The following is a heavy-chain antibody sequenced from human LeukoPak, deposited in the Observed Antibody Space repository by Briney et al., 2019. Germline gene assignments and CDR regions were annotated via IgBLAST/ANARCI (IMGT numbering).Heavy chain of an antibody. CDR3: AKGGFGVNRAFDY. CDR1: GFTFNTCA. J-gene: IGHJ4*02. D-gene: IGHD3-3*01. V-gene: IGHV3-23*01. Sequence: GGSLRLSCEASGFTFNTCAMSWVRQAPGKGLEWVSAISESGSGTYYADSVKGRFTISRDNSKNTLYLQMNSLRVDDTALYYCAKGGFGVNRAFDYWGQGTLVTVSS. CDR2: ISESGSGT.